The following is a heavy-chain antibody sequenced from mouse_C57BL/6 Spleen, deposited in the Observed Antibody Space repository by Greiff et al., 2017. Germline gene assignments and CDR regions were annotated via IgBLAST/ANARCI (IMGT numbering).Heavy chain of an antibody. CDR1: GYTFTSYW. V-gene: IGHV1-55*01. Sequence: QVQLQQPGAELVKPGASVKMSCKASGYTFTSYWITWVKQRPGQGLEWIGDIYPGSGSTNYNEKFKSKATLTVDTSSSTAYMQICSRTSGDSAVYYCARLGGYYGSDYGGQGTTLTVSS. CDR2: IYPGSGST. J-gene: IGHJ2*01. D-gene: IGHD1-1*01. CDR3: ARLGGYYGSDY.